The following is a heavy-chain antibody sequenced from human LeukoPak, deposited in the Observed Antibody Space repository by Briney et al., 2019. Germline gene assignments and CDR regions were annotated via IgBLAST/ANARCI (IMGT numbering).Heavy chain of an antibody. D-gene: IGHD1-1*01. CDR1: GFTFSGYA. CDR2: ITGSGGST. CDR3: AKVRLETIGGRDFDY. J-gene: IGHJ4*02. V-gene: IGHV3-23*01. Sequence: GGSLRLSCAASGFTFSGYAMNWVRQAPGKGLDWVSAITGSGGSTYYADSVKGRFTISRDNSKNTLFLQLNSLRADDTAVYYCAKVRLETIGGRDFDYWGQGTLVTVSS.